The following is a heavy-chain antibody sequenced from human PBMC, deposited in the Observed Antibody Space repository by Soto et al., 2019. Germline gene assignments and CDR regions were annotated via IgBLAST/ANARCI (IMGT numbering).Heavy chain of an antibody. V-gene: IGHV1-69*01. Sequence: QVQLVQSGAEVKKSGSSVKVSCKASGGTFSSYSISWVRQAPGQGLEWMGGIIPIFGTANHAQKFQGRVTIIADESTSTVYMELSSLRSEDTAMYYCARGWGYDSNDYYYAYWGQGTLVIVSS. CDR2: IIPIFGTA. J-gene: IGHJ4*02. D-gene: IGHD3-22*01. CDR1: GGTFSSYS. CDR3: ARGWGYDSNDYYYAY.